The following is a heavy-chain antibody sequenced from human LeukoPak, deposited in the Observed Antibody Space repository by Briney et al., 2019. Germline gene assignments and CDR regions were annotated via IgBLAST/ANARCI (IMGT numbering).Heavy chain of an antibody. CDR3: AKDRPNYYDSSGHYYRRNGDY. J-gene: IGHJ4*02. V-gene: IGHV3-23*01. CDR2: ISGNGAGT. CDR1: GFTFGIYA. Sequence: TGGSLRLSCAASGFTFGIYAMSWVRQAPGRGLEWVSSISGNGAGTFYADSVKGRFTISRDNSKNTLFLQMNSLRAEDSAIYYCAKDRPNYYDSSGHYYRRNGDYWGQGTLVTVSS. D-gene: IGHD3-22*01.